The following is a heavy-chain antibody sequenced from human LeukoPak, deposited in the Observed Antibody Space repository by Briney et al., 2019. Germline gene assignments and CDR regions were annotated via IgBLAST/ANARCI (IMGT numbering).Heavy chain of an antibody. CDR3: GKEISGIVRAGWAF. CDR2: LQYDGSSI. D-gene: IGHD6-13*01. V-gene: IGHV3-30*02. CDR1: GFTFRTSG. J-gene: IGHJ4*02. Sequence: GGSLRLSCAASGFTFRTSGMHWVRQAPGKGLEWVAFLQYDGSSIYYADSVKGRFTISRDNSKNTLYLQMDSLRLEDTAVYYCGKEISGIVRAGWAFWGQGTLLTVSS.